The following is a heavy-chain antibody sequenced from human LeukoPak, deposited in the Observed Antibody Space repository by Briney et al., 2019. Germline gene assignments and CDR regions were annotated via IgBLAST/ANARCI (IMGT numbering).Heavy chain of an antibody. CDR1: GGSISSSSYY. Sequence: SETLSLTCTVSGGSISSSSYYWGWIRQPPGKGLEWIGSIYYSGSTYYNPSLKSRVTISVDTSKNQFSLKLSSVIAADTAVYYCARHSSGWTFDYWGQGTLVTVSS. D-gene: IGHD6-19*01. CDR2: IYYSGST. V-gene: IGHV4-39*01. CDR3: ARHSSGWTFDY. J-gene: IGHJ4*02.